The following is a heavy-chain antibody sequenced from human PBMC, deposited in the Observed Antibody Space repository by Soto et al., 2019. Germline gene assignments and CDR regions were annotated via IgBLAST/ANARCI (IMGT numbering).Heavy chain of an antibody. J-gene: IGHJ6*04. D-gene: IGHD2-15*01. CDR3: ARAGYCSGGSCYSPYYYGMDV. CDR2: IYYSGST. V-gene: IGHV4-31*03. Sequence: SETLSLTCTVSGGSISSGGYYWSWIRQHPGKGLEWIGYIYYSGSTYYNPSLKSRVTISVDTSKNQFSLKLSSVTAADTAVYYCARAGYCSGGSCYSPYYYGMDVWGKGTTVTVSS. CDR1: GGSISSGGYY.